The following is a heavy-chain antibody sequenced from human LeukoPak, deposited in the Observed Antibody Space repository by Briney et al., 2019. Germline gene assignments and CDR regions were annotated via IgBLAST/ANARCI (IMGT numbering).Heavy chain of an antibody. V-gene: IGHV3-33*06. CDR2: IWYDGSNK. D-gene: IGHD4-17*01. Sequence: GGSLRLSCAASGFTFSSYGMHWVRQAPGKRLEWVAVIWYDGSNKYYADSVKGRFTISRDNSKNTLYLQMNSLRAEDTAVYYCANNLGTYGDNERVHAFDIWGQGTMVTVSS. CDR1: GFTFSSYG. J-gene: IGHJ3*02. CDR3: ANNLGTYGDNERVHAFDI.